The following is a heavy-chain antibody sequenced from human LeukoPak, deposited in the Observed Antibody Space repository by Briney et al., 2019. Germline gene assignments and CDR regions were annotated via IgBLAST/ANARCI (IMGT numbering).Heavy chain of an antibody. CDR3: ARGRSNYYGMDV. CDR2: FYSGGDR. V-gene: IGHV3-53*01. D-gene: IGHD1-26*01. CDR1: GFTVSTNY. J-gene: IGHJ6*02. Sequence: GGSLRLSCAASGFTVSTNYMSWVLQAPGKGLEWVSVFYSGGDRYYADSVKGRFTISRDNSKNTVYLQMNSLRPEDTAVYYCARGRSNYYGMDVWGQGTTVTVSS.